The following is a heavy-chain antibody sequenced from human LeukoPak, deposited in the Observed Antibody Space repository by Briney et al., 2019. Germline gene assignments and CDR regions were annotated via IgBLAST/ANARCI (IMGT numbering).Heavy chain of an antibody. CDR2: ISGSAVIT. V-gene: IGHV3-23*01. J-gene: IGHJ3*02. D-gene: IGHD3-3*01. CDR3: AKSRLSGINDAFDI. Sequence: TGGSLRLSCAASGFTFSTYAMTWVRQAPGKGLEWVSAISGSAVITFYADSVKGRFTISRDNSKNTLYLQMNSLRAEDTALYYCAKSRLSGINDAFDIWGQGTMVTVSS. CDR1: GFTFSTYA.